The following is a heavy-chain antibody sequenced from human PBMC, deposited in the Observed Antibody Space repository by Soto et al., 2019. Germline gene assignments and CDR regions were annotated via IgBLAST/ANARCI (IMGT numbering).Heavy chain of an antibody. CDR2: ISYDGSNK. D-gene: IGHD6-19*01. Sequence: QVQLVESGGGVVQPGRSLRLSCAASGFTFSSYGMHWVRQAPGKGLEWVAVISYDGSNKYYADSVKGRFTISRDNSKNTLYLQMNSLRAEDTAVYYCAKSSSGWADYWGQGTLVTVSS. CDR3: AKSSSGWADY. V-gene: IGHV3-30*18. CDR1: GFTFSSYG. J-gene: IGHJ4*02.